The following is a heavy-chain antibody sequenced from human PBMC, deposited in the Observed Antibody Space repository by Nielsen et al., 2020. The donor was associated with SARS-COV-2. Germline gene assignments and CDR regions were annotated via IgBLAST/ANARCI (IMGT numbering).Heavy chain of an antibody. CDR1: GGSFSGYY. Sequence: SETLSLTCAVYGGSFSGYYWSWIRQPPGKGLEWIGEINHSGSTNYNPSLKSRVTISVDTSKNQFSLKLSSVTAADTAVYYCARRTREYDYGDSKSSGELDYWGQGTLVTVSS. J-gene: IGHJ4*02. CDR3: ARRTREYDYGDSKSSGELDY. CDR2: INHSGST. D-gene: IGHD4-17*01. V-gene: IGHV4-34*01.